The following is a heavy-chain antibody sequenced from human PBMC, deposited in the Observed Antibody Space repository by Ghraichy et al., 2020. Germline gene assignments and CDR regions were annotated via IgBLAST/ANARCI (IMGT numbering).Heavy chain of an antibody. D-gene: IGHD5-24*01. CDR3: ARDGDGYNYFDY. J-gene: IGHJ4*02. V-gene: IGHV3-53*01. CDR1: GFTVSNNY. Sequence: GGSLRLSCAASGFTVSNNYMNWVRQAPGKGLEWVSVINSGGSTSYEDSLKGRFTISRDNSKNTLYLQMNSLRAEDTAVYYCARDGDGYNYFDYWGQGTLVTVSS. CDR2: INSGGST.